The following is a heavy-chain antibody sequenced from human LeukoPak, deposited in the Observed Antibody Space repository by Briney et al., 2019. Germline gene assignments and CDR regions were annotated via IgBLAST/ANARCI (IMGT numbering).Heavy chain of an antibody. CDR1: GYTLTELS. J-gene: IGHJ5*02. Sequence: SVKVSCKVSGYTLTELSMHWVRQAPGQGLEWMGGIIPIFGTANYAQKFQGRVAITADESTSTAYMELSSLRSEDTAVYYCARERTRKDYYDSSGYYWFDPWGQGTLVTVSS. CDR2: IIPIFGTA. V-gene: IGHV1-69*13. D-gene: IGHD3-22*01. CDR3: ARERTRKDYYDSSGYYWFDP.